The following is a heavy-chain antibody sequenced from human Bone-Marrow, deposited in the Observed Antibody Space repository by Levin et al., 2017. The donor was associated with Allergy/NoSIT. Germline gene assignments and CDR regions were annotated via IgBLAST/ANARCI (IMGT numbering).Heavy chain of an antibody. V-gene: IGHV3-23*01. J-gene: IGHJ4*02. CDR2: ISASGRST. Sequence: SCAASGFTFNSYAMSWVRQAPGEGLEWVSAISASGRSTYYADSVKGRFTISRDNSKNTLCLQMSVLRAEDTAVYYCSKVIRGSGWYSDSWGQGTLVAVSS. CDR3: SKVIRGSGWYSDS. D-gene: IGHD6-19*01. CDR1: GFTFNSYA.